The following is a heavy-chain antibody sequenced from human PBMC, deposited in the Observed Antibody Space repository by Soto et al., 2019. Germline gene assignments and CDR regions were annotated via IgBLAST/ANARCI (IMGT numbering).Heavy chain of an antibody. CDR2: ISAYNGDT. D-gene: IGHD3-22*01. J-gene: IGHJ4*02. Sequence: VASVKVSCKASGYRFRSYGISWVRQAPGQGLEWVGWISAYNGDTHYAPKFQDRITLTTETSTDTAYMELRSLRLDDTAVYYCARDWSRYYDNSGLIWFYWGQGSLVTVSS. CDR1: GYRFRSYG. CDR3: ARDWSRYYDNSGLIWFY. V-gene: IGHV1-18*04.